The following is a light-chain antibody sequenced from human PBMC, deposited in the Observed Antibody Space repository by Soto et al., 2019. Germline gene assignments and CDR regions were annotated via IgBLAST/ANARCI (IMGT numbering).Light chain of an antibody. J-gene: IGKJ2*01. CDR2: AAS. CDR1: QTISTY. V-gene: IGKV1-39*01. CDR3: QQSSNIPYT. Sequence: DIQMTQSPSSLSASVGDMVTISCRARQTISTYLNWYQQNPGKAPKLLIYAASSLQSGVPSRFSGSGSGTDFTLTISSLQPEDFAPYYCQQSSNIPYTFGQGTKLEIK.